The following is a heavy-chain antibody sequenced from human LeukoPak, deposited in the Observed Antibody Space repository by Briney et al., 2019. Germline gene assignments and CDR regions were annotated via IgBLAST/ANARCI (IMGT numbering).Heavy chain of an antibody. CDR1: GFTFSDYY. V-gene: IGHV3-11*01. CDR3: ARTRSSWYSRLVDC. J-gene: IGHJ4*02. CDR2: ISSSGSTI. Sequence: GGSLRLSCAASGFTFSDYYMSWIRQAPGKGLEWVSYISSSGSTIYYADSVKGRFTISRDNAKNSLYLQMNSLRAEDTAVYYCARTRSSWYSRLVDCWGQGTLVTVSS. D-gene: IGHD6-13*01.